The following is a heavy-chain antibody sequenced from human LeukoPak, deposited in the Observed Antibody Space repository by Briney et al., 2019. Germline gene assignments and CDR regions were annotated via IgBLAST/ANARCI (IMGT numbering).Heavy chain of an antibody. CDR2: IYYSRST. CDR1: GGCISSISYY. D-gene: IGHD3-3*01. Sequence: PSETLSLTCTVSGGCISSISYYWGWIRQPPGRGLERIGSIYYSRSTYYNPSLKSRVTISVDTSKNQFSLKLSSVTAADTAVYYCASGPLFTYYDFWSGYPGGYYFDYWGQGTLVTVSS. CDR3: ASGPLFTYYDFWSGYPGGYYFDY. J-gene: IGHJ4*02. V-gene: IGHV4-39*01.